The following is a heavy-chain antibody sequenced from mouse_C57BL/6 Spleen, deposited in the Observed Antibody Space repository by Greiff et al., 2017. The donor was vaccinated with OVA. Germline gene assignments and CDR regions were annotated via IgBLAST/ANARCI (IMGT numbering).Heavy chain of an antibody. J-gene: IGHJ2*01. D-gene: IGHD3-3*01. CDR3: ARGAWGRGYFDY. Sequence: QVQLQQPGAELVKPGASVKLSCKASGYTFTSSWMHWVKQRPGQGLEWIGMIHPNSGSTNYNENFKIKATLTVDKSSSTAYMQLSSLTSEDSAVYYCARGAWGRGYFDYWGQGTTLTVSS. V-gene: IGHV1-64*01. CDR2: IHPNSGST. CDR1: GYTFTSSW.